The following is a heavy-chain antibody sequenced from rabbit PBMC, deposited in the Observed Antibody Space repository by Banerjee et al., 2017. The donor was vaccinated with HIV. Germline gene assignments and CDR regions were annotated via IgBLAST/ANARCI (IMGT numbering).Heavy chain of an antibody. Sequence: EESGGDLVKPEGSLTLTCTASGFSFSSSYWICWVRQAPGKGLEWIACIYAGSSDSTYYASWAKGRFTISSTSSTTVTLQMTSLTAADTASYFCARDLAGVIGWNFNWWGQGTLVTVS. CDR1: GFSFSSSYW. J-gene: IGHJ3*01. V-gene: IGHV1S45*01. CDR3: ARDLAGVIGWNFNW. D-gene: IGHD4-1*01. CDR2: IYAGSSDST.